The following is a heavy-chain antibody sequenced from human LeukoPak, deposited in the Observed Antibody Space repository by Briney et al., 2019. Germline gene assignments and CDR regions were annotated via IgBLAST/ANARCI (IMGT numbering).Heavy chain of an antibody. J-gene: IGHJ4*02. V-gene: IGHV3-7*01. CDR2: IKQDGSEK. Sequence: PGGSLRLSCAASGFTFSSYWMSWVRQAPGKGLEWVASIKQDGSEKYYVDSVKGRFTISRDNAKSSLYLQMNSLRAEDTAVYYCARVRWDPTYFDYWGQGTLVTVSS. D-gene: IGHD1-26*01. CDR1: GFTFSSYW. CDR3: ARVRWDPTYFDY.